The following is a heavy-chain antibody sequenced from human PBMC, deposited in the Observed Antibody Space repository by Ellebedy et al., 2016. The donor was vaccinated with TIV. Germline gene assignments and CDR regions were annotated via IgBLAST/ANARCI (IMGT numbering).Heavy chain of an antibody. D-gene: IGHD3-10*01. CDR3: AMWLGGSPYFY. J-gene: IGHJ4*02. Sequence: GGSLRLSXAASGFNFFNYNMHWVRQAPGKGLECVALIQHDGSTKYYADSVKGRCTISRDSSKDTLYLQMNSLRAEDTAVYYCAMWLGGSPYFYWGQGALVTVSS. CDR1: GFNFFNYN. CDR2: IQHDGSTK. V-gene: IGHV3-30-3*01.